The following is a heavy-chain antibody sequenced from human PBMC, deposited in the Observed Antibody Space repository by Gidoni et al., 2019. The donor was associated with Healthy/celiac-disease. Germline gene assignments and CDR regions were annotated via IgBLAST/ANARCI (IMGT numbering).Heavy chain of an antibody. Sequence: EVQLLESGGGLVQPGGSLRLHCASSGFTFSSYAMSWVRQAPGKGLEWVSAISGSGGSTYYADSVKGRFTISRDNSKNTLYLQMNSLRAEDTAVYYCAISNSGSYFNAFDIWGQGTMVTVSS. V-gene: IGHV3-23*01. CDR1: GFTFSSYA. D-gene: IGHD1-26*01. CDR3: AISNSGSYFNAFDI. J-gene: IGHJ3*02. CDR2: ISGSGGST.